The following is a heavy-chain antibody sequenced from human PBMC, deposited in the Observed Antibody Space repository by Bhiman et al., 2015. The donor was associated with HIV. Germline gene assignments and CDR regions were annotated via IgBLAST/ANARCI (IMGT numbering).Heavy chain of an antibody. J-gene: IGHJ6*03. D-gene: IGHD3-10*01. CDR1: GFKFDDYA. Sequence: VQLMESGGGLVQPGRSLRLSCAASGFKFDDYAMHWVRQAPGKGLEWVAVMSYDGSNKYYADSVKGRFTISRDNSKNTLYLQMNSLRADDTAVYYCAKDLMGRGNYYYYYYMDVWGKGTTVTVSS. CDR3: AKDLMGRGNYYYYYYMDV. CDR2: MSYDGSNK. V-gene: IGHV3-30*18.